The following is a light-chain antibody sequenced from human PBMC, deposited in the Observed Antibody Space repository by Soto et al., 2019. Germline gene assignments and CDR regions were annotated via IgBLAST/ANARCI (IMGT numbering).Light chain of an antibody. V-gene: IGKV3-20*01. J-gene: IGKJ1*01. CDR2: GAS. Sequence: EIVLTQSPATLSFSPGERATLSCIPSQRVSSDLAWYHQKPGQAPRLLIYGASTMATGIPARFTGSGSRPDVTLTISRLEREDFADYYCQDYGSSAWTFGQGTKVDI. CDR1: QRVSSD. CDR3: QDYGSSAWT.